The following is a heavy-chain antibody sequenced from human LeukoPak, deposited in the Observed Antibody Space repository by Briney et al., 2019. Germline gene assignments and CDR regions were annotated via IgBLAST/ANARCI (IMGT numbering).Heavy chain of an antibody. D-gene: IGHD6-19*01. Sequence: PSETLSLTCTVSGGSISSSSYYWGWIRQPPGKGLEWIGSIYYSGSTYYNPSLKSRVTISVDTSKNQFSLKLSSVTAADTAVYYCARVGYSSGWYSFAYWGQGTLVTVSS. J-gene: IGHJ4*02. V-gene: IGHV4-39*07. CDR2: IYYSGST. CDR3: ARVGYSSGWYSFAY. CDR1: GGSISSSSYY.